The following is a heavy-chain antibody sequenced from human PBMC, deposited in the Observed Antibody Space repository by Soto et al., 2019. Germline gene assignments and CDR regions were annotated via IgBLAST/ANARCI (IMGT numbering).Heavy chain of an antibody. CDR2: IYYSGST. V-gene: IGHV4-31*03. J-gene: IGHJ6*02. Sequence: QVQLQESGPGLVKPSQTLSLTCTVSGGSISSGGYYWSWIRQHPGKGLEWIGYIYYSGSTYYNPSLKSRVTISVDTSKNQFSLKLSSVTAADTAVYYCASGYCSGGSCYSAWDYYGMDVWGPGTTVTVSS. CDR1: GGSISSGGYY. CDR3: ASGYCSGGSCYSAWDYYGMDV. D-gene: IGHD2-15*01.